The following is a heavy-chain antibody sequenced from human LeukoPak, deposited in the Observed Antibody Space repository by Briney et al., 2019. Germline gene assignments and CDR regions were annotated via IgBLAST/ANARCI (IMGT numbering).Heavy chain of an antibody. V-gene: IGHV4-39*01. Sequence: PSETLSLTCTVSGGSISSSSYYWGWIRQPPGKGLEWMGSIYYSGSTYYNPSLKSRVTISVDTSKNQFSLKLSSVTAADTAVYYCARGGWAMASGWFDPWRQGTLVTVSS. CDR3: ARGGWAMASGWFDP. J-gene: IGHJ5*02. CDR2: IYYSGST. D-gene: IGHD5-18*01. CDR1: GGSISSSSYY.